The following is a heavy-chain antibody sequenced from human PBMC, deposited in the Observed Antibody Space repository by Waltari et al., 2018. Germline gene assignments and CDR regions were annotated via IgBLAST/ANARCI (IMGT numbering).Heavy chain of an antibody. J-gene: IGHJ2*01. CDR1: GGSISSSSYY. CDR2: IYYSGST. CDR3: ASIAARISWYFDL. Sequence: QLQLQESGPGLVKPSETLSLTCTVSGGSISSSSYYWGGILQPQGKGLEWSGRIYYSGSTYHNPASKSRVTIAVDTDKNQFSLRLSSVTAADSAVYYCASIAARISWYFDLWGRGTLVTVSS. D-gene: IGHD6-6*01. V-gene: IGHV4-39*01.